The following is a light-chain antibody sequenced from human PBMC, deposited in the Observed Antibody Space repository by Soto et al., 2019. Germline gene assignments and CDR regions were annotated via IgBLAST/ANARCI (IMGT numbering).Light chain of an antibody. CDR2: AAS. V-gene: IGKV1-39*01. CDR3: QQSYSTSYT. J-gene: IGKJ2*01. CDR1: QSISSY. Sequence: DIQMTQSPSSLSASVGDRVTITCRASQSISSYLNWYQQKPGKAPKLLIHAASSLQSGVPSRFSGSGSGTDFTLTISSLQPEDFATYSCQQSYSTSYTLGKGTKVDIK.